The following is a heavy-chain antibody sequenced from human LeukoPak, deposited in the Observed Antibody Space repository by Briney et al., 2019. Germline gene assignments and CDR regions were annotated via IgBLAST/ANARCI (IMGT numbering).Heavy chain of an antibody. CDR3: ARAQVGYNWFDP. V-gene: IGHV3-21*01. CDR2: ISRRSTHI. J-gene: IGHJ5*02. CDR1: GFTVSNYT. D-gene: IGHD1-26*01. Sequence: PGGSLRLSCAASGFTVSNYTINWVRQPPGKGLEWVSSISRRSTHIYYADSVKGRFTISKDNAKNSLYLQMDSLRAEDTAVYYCARAQVGYNWFDPWGQGTLVTVSS.